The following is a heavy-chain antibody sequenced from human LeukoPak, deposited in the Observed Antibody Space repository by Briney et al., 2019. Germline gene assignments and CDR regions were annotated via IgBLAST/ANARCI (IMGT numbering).Heavy chain of an antibody. J-gene: IGHJ4*02. Sequence: ASVKVSCRASGYTFTGYYVHWVRQPPGQGLEWMVWINPNSGTTDYGQKFQGRVNMTRDTSISTAYMELSRLTSEDTAVYYCARAYYYDSSAYSPGDYWGQGTLVTVSS. CDR1: GYTFTGYY. D-gene: IGHD3-22*01. CDR2: INPNSGTT. CDR3: ARAYYYDSSAYSPGDY. V-gene: IGHV1-2*02.